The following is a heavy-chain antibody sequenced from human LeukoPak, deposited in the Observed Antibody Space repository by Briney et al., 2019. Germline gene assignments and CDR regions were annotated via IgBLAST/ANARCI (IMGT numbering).Heavy chain of an antibody. D-gene: IGHD1-26*01. J-gene: IGHJ4*02. V-gene: IGHV3-7*01. CDR1: EFTLRNYW. CDR2: IKEDGSEK. CDR3: ARVSSTELLDY. Sequence: GGSLRLSCAASEFTLRNYWMSWVRQAPGKGLEWVATIKEDGSEKYYVDSVKGRFTISRDNAKNSLYLQMNSLRAEDTAVYYCARVSSTELLDYWGQGTLVTVSS.